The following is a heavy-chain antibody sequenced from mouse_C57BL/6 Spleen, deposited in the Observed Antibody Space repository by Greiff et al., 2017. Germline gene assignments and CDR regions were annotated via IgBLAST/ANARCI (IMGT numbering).Heavy chain of an antibody. CDR1: GYAFSSSW. V-gene: IGHV1-82*01. CDR3: ARRELTGKGEDYFDY. Sequence: VKLQESGPELVKPGASVKISCKASGYAFSSSWMNWVKQRPGKGLEWIGRIYPGDGDTNYNGKVKGKATLTADKSSSTAYMQLSSLTSEDSAVYYCARRELTGKGEDYFDYWGHGTTLTVSS. J-gene: IGHJ2*01. D-gene: IGHD4-1*01. CDR2: IYPGDGDT.